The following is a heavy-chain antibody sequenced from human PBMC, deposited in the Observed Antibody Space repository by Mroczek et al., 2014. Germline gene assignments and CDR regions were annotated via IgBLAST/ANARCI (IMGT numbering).Heavy chain of an antibody. CDR1: GGSISSGSYY. CDR3: ARDVRGTPNYYYYYMDV. D-gene: IGHD3-10*02. Sequence: QVQLQESGPGLVKPSQTLSLTCTVSGGSISSGSYYWSWIRQPAGKGLEWIGRIYTSGSTNYNPSLKSRVTMSVDTSKNQFSLKLSSVTAADTAVYYCARDVRGTPNYYYYYMDVVGTKGPRSPSP. CDR2: IYTSGST. J-gene: IGHJ6*03. V-gene: IGHV4-61*02.